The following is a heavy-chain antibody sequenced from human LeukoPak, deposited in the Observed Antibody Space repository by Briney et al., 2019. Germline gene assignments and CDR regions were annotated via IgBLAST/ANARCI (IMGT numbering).Heavy chain of an antibody. Sequence: PSETLSLTCTVSGGSISSGGYYWSWIRQPPGKGLEWIGEINHSGSTNYNPSLMSRVTISVDTSKNQFSLKLSSVTAADTAVYYCARGSYGAQLFYYYYGMDVWGQGTTVTVSS. CDR3: ARGSYGAQLFYYYYGMDV. CDR1: GGSISSGGYY. CDR2: INHSGST. J-gene: IGHJ6*02. D-gene: IGHD4-17*01. V-gene: IGHV4-39*07.